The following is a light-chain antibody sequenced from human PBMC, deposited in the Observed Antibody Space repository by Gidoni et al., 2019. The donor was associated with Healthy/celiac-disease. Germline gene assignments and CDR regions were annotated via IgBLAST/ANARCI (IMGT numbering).Light chain of an antibody. CDR2: ATS. CDR3: QQSYSILRT. V-gene: IGKV1-39*01. J-gene: IGKJ1*01. CDR1: QSISTY. Sequence: DIQMTQSPSSLSASVGDRVTITCRASQSISTYLNWYQQKPGTAPKVLIYATSSLQRGVPSRFSGSGSGTDFTLTISSLQPEDFATYYCQQSYSILRTFGQGTKVEIK.